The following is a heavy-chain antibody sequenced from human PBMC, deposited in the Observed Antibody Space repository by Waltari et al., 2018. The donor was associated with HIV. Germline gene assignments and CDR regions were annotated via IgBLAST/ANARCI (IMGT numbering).Heavy chain of an antibody. V-gene: IGHV3-21*01. J-gene: IGHJ3*02. CDR1: GFTFSYYT. Sequence: EVQLVESGGGLVKPGVSLRLSCAASGFTFSYYTMNWVRQAPGKGLGWVSSITTNSIYIYYADSVKCRFTISRDNAKTSLYLQMNSLRAEDTGVYYCARDKAAPGYSPHAFDIWGQGTMVTVSS. D-gene: IGHD2-15*01. CDR2: ITTNSIYI. CDR3: ARDKAAPGYSPHAFDI.